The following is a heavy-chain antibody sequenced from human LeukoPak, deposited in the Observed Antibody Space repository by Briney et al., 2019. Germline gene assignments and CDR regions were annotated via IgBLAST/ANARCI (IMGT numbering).Heavy chain of an antibody. CDR3: ARGVEGRGYSYGDFMDV. CDR1: GGSISSGSYY. V-gene: IGHV4-61*02. J-gene: IGHJ6*03. D-gene: IGHD5-18*01. CDR2: IYTSGST. Sequence: SETLSLTCTVSGGSISSGSYYWSWIRQPAGKGLEWIGRIYTSGSTNYNPSLKSRVTISVDKSKNQFSLKLSSVTSADTAVYYCARGVEGRGYSYGDFMDVWGKGTTVTVSS.